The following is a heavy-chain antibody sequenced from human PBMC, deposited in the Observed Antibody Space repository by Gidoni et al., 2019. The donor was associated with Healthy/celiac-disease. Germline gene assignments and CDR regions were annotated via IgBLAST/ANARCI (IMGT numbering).Heavy chain of an antibody. CDR3: ATSRPYSSSPPVY. CDR2: ISGSGGST. J-gene: IGHJ4*02. D-gene: IGHD6-6*01. Sequence: EVQLLESGGGLVQPGGSLRLSCAASGFTFSSYAMSWVRQAPGTGLEWVSAISGSGGSTYYADSVKGRFTISRDNSKNTLYLQMNSLRAEDTAVYYCATSRPYSSSPPVYWGQGTLVTVSS. CDR1: GFTFSSYA. V-gene: IGHV3-23*01.